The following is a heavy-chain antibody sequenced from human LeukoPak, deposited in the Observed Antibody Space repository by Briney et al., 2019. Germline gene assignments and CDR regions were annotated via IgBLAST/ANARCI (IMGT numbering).Heavy chain of an antibody. CDR1: GFTFSDYY. V-gene: IGHV3-11*04. CDR2: ISSSGSTI. D-gene: IGHD2-2*01. CDR3: ANAPPIMPVVVVSLPYY. Sequence: PGGSLRLSCAASGFTFSDYYMSWIRQAPGKGLEWVSYISSSGSTIYYADSVKGRFTISRDNAKNSLYLQMNSLRAEDTAVYYCANAPPIMPVVVVSLPYYWGQGTLVTVSS. J-gene: IGHJ4*02.